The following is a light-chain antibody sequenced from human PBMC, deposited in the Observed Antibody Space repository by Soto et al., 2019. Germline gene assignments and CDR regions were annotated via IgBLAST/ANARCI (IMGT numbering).Light chain of an antibody. Sequence: DIQMTQSPSTLSASVGDRVTITCRASQSISNWLAWYQQKTGKAPNLLIYDASSLESGVPSRFSGSGSGTEFTLTISSLQPDDSATYYCQQYNSYSTFGQGTKVEIK. V-gene: IGKV1-5*01. J-gene: IGKJ1*01. CDR2: DAS. CDR3: QQYNSYST. CDR1: QSISNW.